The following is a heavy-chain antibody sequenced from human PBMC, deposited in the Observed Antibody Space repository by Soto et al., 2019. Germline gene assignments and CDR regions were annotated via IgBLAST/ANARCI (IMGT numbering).Heavy chain of an antibody. V-gene: IGHV3-48*01. Sequence: EVQLVESGGGLVQPGGSLRLSCAASGFTFSSYSMNWVRQAPGKGLEWVSYISSSSSTIYYADSVKGRFTISRDNAKNSVYLQMTSLTAEDTAVYYCASHPERLAELGGFDPWGQGTLVTVSS. J-gene: IGHJ5*02. D-gene: IGHD3-10*01. CDR3: ASHPERLAELGGFDP. CDR1: GFTFSSYS. CDR2: ISSSSSTI.